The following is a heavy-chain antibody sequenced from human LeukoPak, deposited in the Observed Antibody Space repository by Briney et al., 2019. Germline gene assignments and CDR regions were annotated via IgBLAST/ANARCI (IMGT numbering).Heavy chain of an antibody. CDR2: IIPIFGTA. J-gene: IGHJ4*02. D-gene: IGHD4-17*01. Sequence: SVKVSCKASGGTFSSYAISWVRQAPGQGLEWMGGIIPIFGTANYAQKFRGRVTITTDESTSTAHMELSSLRSEDTAVYYCARNTRYGDYFDYWGQGTLVTVSS. CDR1: GGTFSSYA. CDR3: ARNTRYGDYFDY. V-gene: IGHV1-69*05.